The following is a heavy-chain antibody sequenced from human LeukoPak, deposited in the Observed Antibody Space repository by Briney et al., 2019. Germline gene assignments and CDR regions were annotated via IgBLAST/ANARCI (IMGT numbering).Heavy chain of an antibody. Sequence: GGSLRLSCAASGFTFTSYAMTWVRQAPGKGVEWVSGISNSGGSTYYADSVKGRFTISRENSKSTLYLQLSSLRAEDTAVYYCANTVVRGSYNMDVWGQGTTVTVSS. CDR2: ISNSGGST. V-gene: IGHV3-23*01. J-gene: IGHJ6*02. CDR3: ANTVVRGSYNMDV. CDR1: GFTFTSYA. D-gene: IGHD3-10*01.